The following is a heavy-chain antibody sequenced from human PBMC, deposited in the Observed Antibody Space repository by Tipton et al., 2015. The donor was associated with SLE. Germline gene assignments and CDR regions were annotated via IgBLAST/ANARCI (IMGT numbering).Heavy chain of an antibody. CDR1: GFTFSSYG. D-gene: IGHD3-22*01. Sequence: SGFTFSSYGMHWVRQAPGKGLEWVAVIWYDESDKYYADSVKGRFTISRDNSKNTLYLQMNSLRAEDTAVYYCAKDRDFTYYYESYFDYWGQGTLVTVSS. J-gene: IGHJ4*02. V-gene: IGHV3-33*06. CDR3: AKDRDFTYYYESYFDY. CDR2: IWYDESDK.